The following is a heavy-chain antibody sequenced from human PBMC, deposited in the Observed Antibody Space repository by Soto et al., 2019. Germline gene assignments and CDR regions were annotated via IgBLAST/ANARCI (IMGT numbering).Heavy chain of an antibody. CDR3: ARDSLRGDYAPDY. CDR1: GFTFSSYS. D-gene: IGHD4-17*01. Sequence: ESGGGLVKPGGSLRLSCAASGFTFSSYSMNWVRQAPGKGLEWVSSISSSSSYIYYADSVKGRFTISRDNAKNSLYLQMNSLRAEDTAVYYCARDSLRGDYAPDYWGQGTLVTVSS. CDR2: ISSSSSYI. V-gene: IGHV3-21*01. J-gene: IGHJ4*02.